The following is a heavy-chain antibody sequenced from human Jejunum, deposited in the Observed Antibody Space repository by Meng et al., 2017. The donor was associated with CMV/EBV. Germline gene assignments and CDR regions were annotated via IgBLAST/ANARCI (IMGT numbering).Heavy chain of an antibody. CDR3: ARMDGTNYFDY. Sequence: CTVSGGSIRSSTYYGGWIRQPPGKGLEWIGSIYYSGSNYYNPSLKSRVTISIDTSKNQFSLKLTSVTAAHTAVYYCARMDGTNYFDYWGQGTLVTVSS. D-gene: IGHD5-24*01. V-gene: IGHV4-39*07. CDR2: IYYSGSN. CDR1: GGSIRSSTYY. J-gene: IGHJ4*02.